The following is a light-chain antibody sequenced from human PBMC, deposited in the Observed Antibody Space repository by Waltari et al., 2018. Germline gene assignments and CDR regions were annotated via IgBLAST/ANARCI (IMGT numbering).Light chain of an antibody. J-gene: IGLJ2*01. CDR1: SSDVGGYNY. CDR3: CSYAGSYIFGV. Sequence: QSALTQPRSVSGSPGQAVTIPCTGTSSDVGGYNYVSWYHQHPGKAPKLMIHDVNKRPSGVPDRCSGSKSGNTASLTISGLQAEDEADYYCCSYAGSYIFGVFGGGTKLTVL. CDR2: DVN. V-gene: IGLV2-11*01.